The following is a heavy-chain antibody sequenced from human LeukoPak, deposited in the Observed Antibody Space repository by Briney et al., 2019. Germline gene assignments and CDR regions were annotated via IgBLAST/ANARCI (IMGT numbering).Heavy chain of an antibody. CDR1: GFSFRDNW. CDR2: ITPDGSGK. D-gene: IGHD1-1*01. V-gene: IGHV3-7*01. Sequence: GGSLRLSCAASGFSFRDNWMSWVRQAPGKGLEWVADITPDGSGKTYVDSVKGRFTTSRDNAKQSLYVQMDTLTAEDTAVYYCVTSWIRQQRDSWGQGTLVTVSS. J-gene: IGHJ4*02. CDR3: VTSWIRQQRDS.